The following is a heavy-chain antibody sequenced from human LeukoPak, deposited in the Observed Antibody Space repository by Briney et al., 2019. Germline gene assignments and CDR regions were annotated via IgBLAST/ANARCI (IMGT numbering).Heavy chain of an antibody. J-gene: IGHJ3*02. CDR1: GFIFTNHG. CDR2: LSYDANSE. Sequence: PGGSLRLSCATSGFIFTNHGMHWGRQAPGKGLDWFSCLSYDANSEYYADSVRGRFTVSRDSSKNPLYMKMNSLRVEDTAVYYCGRDPSHTIDIWGQGTMVTVSS. CDR3: GRDPSHTIDI. V-gene: IGHV3-33*05.